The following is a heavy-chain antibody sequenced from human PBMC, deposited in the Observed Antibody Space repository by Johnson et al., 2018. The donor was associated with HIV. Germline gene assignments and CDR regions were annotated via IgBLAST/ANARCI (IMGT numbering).Heavy chain of an antibody. D-gene: IGHD3-22*01. CDR2: INWSGGGT. CDR3: ARARYYFDTSGYLIRPRAFDI. J-gene: IGHJ3*02. CDR1: GFTFSDAW. Sequence: VQLVESGGGLVKPGGSLRLSCAVSGFTFSDAWMSWVRQAPGKGLEWVSGINWSGGGTSYADSVKVRFTVSSCNDKKSLFLQRNRLRAEETALYYCARARYYFDTSGYLIRPRAFDIWGQGTMVTVSS. V-gene: IGHV3-20*04.